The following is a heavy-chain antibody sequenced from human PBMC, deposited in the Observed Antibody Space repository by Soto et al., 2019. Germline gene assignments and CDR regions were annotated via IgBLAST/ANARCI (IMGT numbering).Heavy chain of an antibody. D-gene: IGHD2-15*01. CDR2: ISVGCGSI. Sequence: EVQLVESGGGLVQPGGSLRVSCVASGFTFSSYALNWVRQAPGKGLEWVSYISVGCGSIFYADSVKGRFTISRGDATNSLYLQMNSLRDEDTAVYYCVRDHRWAFDFWGQGTMVTVSS. CDR1: GFTFSSYA. J-gene: IGHJ3*01. V-gene: IGHV3-48*02. CDR3: VRDHRWAFDF.